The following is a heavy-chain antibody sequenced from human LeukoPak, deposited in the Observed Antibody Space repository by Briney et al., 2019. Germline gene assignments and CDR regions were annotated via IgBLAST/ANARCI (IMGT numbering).Heavy chain of an antibody. CDR1: GFTFSSYG. CDR3: AKDHGSNYDFWSGYSYYFDY. J-gene: IGHJ4*02. CDR2: IRYDGSNK. D-gene: IGHD3-3*01. Sequence: GGSLRLSCAASGFTFSSYGMHWVRQAPGKGLEWVAFIRYDGSNKYYADSVKGRFTISRDNSKNTLYLQMNSLRAEDTAVYYCAKDHGSNYDFWSGYSYYFDYWGQRTLVTVSS. V-gene: IGHV3-30*02.